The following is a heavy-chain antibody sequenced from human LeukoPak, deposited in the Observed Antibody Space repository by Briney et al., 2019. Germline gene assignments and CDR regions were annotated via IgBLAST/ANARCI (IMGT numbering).Heavy chain of an antibody. CDR2: IYYSGST. D-gene: IGHD5-12*01. CDR3: ARLGVDIVAMAPYYYYYGMDV. V-gene: IGHV4-59*08. CDR1: GGSISSYY. J-gene: IGHJ6*02. Sequence: SETLSLTCTVSGGSISSYYWSWIRQPPGKGLEWIGYIYYSGSTNYNPSLKSRVTISVDTSKNQFSLKLSSVTAADTAVYYCARLGVDIVAMAPYYYYYGMDVWGQGTTVTVSS.